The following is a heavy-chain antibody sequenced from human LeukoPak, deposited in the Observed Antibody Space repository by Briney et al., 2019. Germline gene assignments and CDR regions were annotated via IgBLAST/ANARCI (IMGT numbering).Heavy chain of an antibody. Sequence: PAGSLTLSCAASGFTFSSYGMHWVRQAPGKELEWVAVIWYDGGNKYYADSVKGRFTISRDNSKNTLYLQMDSLRAEDTAVYYCARDGAYGSASSRLDVWGRGMIIAVSS. D-gene: IGHD3-10*01. CDR2: IWYDGGNK. CDR3: ARDGAYGSASSRLDV. CDR1: GFTFSSYG. V-gene: IGHV3-33*01. J-gene: IGHJ6*01.